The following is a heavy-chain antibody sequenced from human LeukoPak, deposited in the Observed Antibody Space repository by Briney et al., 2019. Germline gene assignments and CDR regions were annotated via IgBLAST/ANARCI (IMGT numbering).Heavy chain of an antibody. CDR2: IHYSGST. Sequence: SETPSLTCTVSGGSISSYYWTWIRQPPGKGLEWIGYIHYSGSTNYKPSLNSRVTISVDTSQNQFSLKLSSVTAADTAVYYCARHAFRYSSSWYGYWGQGTLVTVSS. D-gene: IGHD6-13*01. CDR3: ARHAFRYSSSWYGY. V-gene: IGHV4-59*08. CDR1: GGSISSYY. J-gene: IGHJ4*02.